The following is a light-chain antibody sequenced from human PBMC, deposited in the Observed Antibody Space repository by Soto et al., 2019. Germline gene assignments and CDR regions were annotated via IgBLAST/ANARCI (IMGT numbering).Light chain of an antibody. CDR1: QNINNY. J-gene: IGKJ5*01. CDR2: DSS. V-gene: IGKV1-33*01. Sequence: DIQMTQSPSSLSASVGDRVTITCQASQNINNYLNFYQQKPGRAPKLLIYDSSNLHPGFPSRFRGSGTWNGVSFNLTNLQPEDVATYYCQQYDDLPITFGQGTRLEI. CDR3: QQYDDLPIT.